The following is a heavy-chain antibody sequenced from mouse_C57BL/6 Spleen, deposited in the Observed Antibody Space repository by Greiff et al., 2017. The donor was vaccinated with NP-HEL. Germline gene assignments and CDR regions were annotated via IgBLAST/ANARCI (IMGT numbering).Heavy chain of an antibody. J-gene: IGHJ3*01. V-gene: IGHV3-1*01. Sequence: EVKVVESGPGMVKPSQSLSLTCTVTGYSITSGYDWHWIRHFPGNKLEWMGYISYSGSTNYNPSLKSRISITHDTSKNHFFLKLNSVTTEDTATYYCAREGNWDEGFAYWGQGTLVTVSA. CDR3: AREGNWDEGFAY. CDR1: GYSITSGYD. D-gene: IGHD4-1*01. CDR2: ISYSGST.